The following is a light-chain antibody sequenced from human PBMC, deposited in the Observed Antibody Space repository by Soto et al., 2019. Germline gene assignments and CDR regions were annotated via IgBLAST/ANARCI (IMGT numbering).Light chain of an antibody. V-gene: IGLV1-44*01. Sequence: QSALTQPPSASATPGQRVTISCSGSSSNIGSNAVNWYQQLPGTAPKLLIYNNNQRPSGVPDRFSGSKSGTSASLAISGLQSEDEADYYCAAWDDSLREVFGTGTKLTVL. CDR3: AAWDDSLREV. J-gene: IGLJ1*01. CDR2: NNN. CDR1: SSNIGSNA.